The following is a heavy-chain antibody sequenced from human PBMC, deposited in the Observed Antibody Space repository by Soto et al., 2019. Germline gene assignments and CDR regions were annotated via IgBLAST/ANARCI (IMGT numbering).Heavy chain of an antibody. CDR2: INPNRGGT. CDR1: GYTFSGYY. CDR3: ARGWLLDYGLDV. J-gene: IGHJ6*02. V-gene: IGHV1-2*02. D-gene: IGHD2-21*02. Sequence: QVQLVQSGAEVKKPGASVKVSFKASGYTFSGYYMHWVRQAPGQGLEWMGWINPNRGGTKYAQKFQGRVTMTRDTSISTGYMELSRLRSDDTAVYYCARGWLLDYGLDVWGQGTTVTVSS.